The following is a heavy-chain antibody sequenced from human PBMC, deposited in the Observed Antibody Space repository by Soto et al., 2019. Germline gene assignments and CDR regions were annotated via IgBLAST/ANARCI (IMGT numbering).Heavy chain of an antibody. CDR3: ASRITIFGVVTNFDY. CDR2: IYYSGST. J-gene: IGHJ4*02. V-gene: IGHV4-30-4*01. D-gene: IGHD3-3*01. Sequence: SETLSLTCTVSGGSISSGDYYWSWIRQPPGKGLEWIGYIYYSGSTYYNPSLKSRVTISVDTSKNQFSLKLSSVTAADTAVYYCASRITIFGVVTNFDYWGQGTLVTVSS. CDR1: GGSISSGDYY.